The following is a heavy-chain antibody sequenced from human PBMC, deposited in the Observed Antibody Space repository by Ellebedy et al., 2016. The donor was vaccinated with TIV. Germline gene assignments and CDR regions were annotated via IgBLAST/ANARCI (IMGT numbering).Heavy chain of an antibody. J-gene: IGHJ6*02. CDR2: IHPSAGST. D-gene: IGHD6-19*01. Sequence: AASVKVSCKASGYTFTSYYMHWVRQPPGQGLEWMGIIHPSAGSTTYAQKFQGRVTMTRDTSTSTVYVKLSSLRSEDTAVYYCAREQVPIAVADYYAMDVWGRGTTVTVSS. CDR1: GYTFTSYY. CDR3: AREQVPIAVADYYAMDV. V-gene: IGHV1-46*01.